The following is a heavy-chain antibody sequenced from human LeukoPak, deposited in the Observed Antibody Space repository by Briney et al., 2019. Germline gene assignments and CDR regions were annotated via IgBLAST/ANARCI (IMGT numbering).Heavy chain of an antibody. CDR2: INHSGST. CDR1: GGSFSGYY. D-gene: IGHD6-13*01. J-gene: IGHJ4*02. V-gene: IGHV4-34*01. CDR3: ARKLVSRRAAAGRRDY. Sequence: PSETLSLTCAVYGGSFSGYYWSWVRQPPGKGLEWNGEINHSGSTNYNPSLKSRVTISVDTSKNQFSLKLSSVTAADTAVYYCARKLVSRRAAAGRRDYWGQGTLVTVSS.